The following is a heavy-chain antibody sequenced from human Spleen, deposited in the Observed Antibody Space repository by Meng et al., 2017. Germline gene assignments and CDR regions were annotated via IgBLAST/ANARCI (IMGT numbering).Heavy chain of an antibody. CDR2: INHSGST. J-gene: IGHJ4*02. D-gene: IGHD5-12*01. Sequence: QAPPPQGGAGLLKPSETLARPCAVYGGSFSGYYWSWIRQPPGKGLEWIGEINHSGSTNYNPSLKSRVTISVDTSKNQFSLKLSSVTAADTAVYYCARGGDIVATITLDYWGQGTLVTVSS. V-gene: IGHV4-34*01. CDR1: GGSFSGYY. CDR3: ARGGDIVATITLDY.